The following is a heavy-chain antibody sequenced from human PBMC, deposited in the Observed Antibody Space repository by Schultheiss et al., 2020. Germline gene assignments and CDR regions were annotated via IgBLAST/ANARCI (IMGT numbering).Heavy chain of an antibody. CDR2: IYYSGST. Sequence: SETLSLTCTVSGGSVTSYYWSWIRQPPGKGLEWIGSIYYSGSTYYNPSLKSRVTISMDTSKNQFSLKLSSVRAADTAIYYCAKGRGTVVTWEMGYWGQGTLVTVSS. V-gene: IGHV4-59*04. D-gene: IGHD4-23*01. J-gene: IGHJ4*02. CDR3: AKGRGTVVTWEMGY. CDR1: GGSVTSYY.